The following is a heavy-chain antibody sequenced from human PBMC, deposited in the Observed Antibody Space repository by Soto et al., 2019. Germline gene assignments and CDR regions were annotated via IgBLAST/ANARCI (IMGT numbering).Heavy chain of an antibody. CDR2: INHSGST. CDR3: ARQGSIAVAGRFDY. Sequence: QVQLQQWGAGLLKPSETLSLTCAVYGGSFSGYYWSWIRQPPGKGLEWIGEINHSGSTNYNPSLKSRVTISVYTSKNQFSLKLSSVTAADTAVYYCARQGSIAVAGRFDYWGQGTLVTVSS. D-gene: IGHD6-19*01. J-gene: IGHJ4*02. CDR1: GGSFSGYY. V-gene: IGHV4-34*01.